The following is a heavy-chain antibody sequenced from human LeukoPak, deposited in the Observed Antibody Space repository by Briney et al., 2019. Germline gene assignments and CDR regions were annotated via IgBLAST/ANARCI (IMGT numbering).Heavy chain of an antibody. D-gene: IGHD5-24*01. V-gene: IGHV4-34*01. CDR3: ARGGGWLQSFDN. CDR1: GGSFSGYY. J-gene: IGHJ4*02. CDR2: INHSGST. Sequence: SETLSLTCAVYGGSFSGYYWSWIRKTPGKGLEWIGAINHSGSTNYNPSLKSRVTIAVDTSKNQFPLKLSAVTAADTAVYYCARGGGWLQSFDNWGQGTRVTVSS.